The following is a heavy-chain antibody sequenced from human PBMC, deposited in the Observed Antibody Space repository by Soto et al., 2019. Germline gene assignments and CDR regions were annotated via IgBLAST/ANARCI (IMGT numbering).Heavy chain of an antibody. CDR3: ASADYFDY. CDR2: ISGSGSST. Sequence: EVQLLESGGGLVQPGGSLRLSCAASGFIFRNYVMSWVRQAPGKGLEWVSSISGSGSSTYYADSVKGRFTISRDNSKNTLYLQMNSLRAEDTAVYYCASADYFDYWGQGTLVTVSS. J-gene: IGHJ4*02. CDR1: GFIFRNYV. V-gene: IGHV3-23*01.